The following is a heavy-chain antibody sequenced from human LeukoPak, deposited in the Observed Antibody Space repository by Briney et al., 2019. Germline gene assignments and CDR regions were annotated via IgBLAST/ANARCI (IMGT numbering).Heavy chain of an antibody. D-gene: IGHD1-26*01. Sequence: PSETLSITCTVSGGSISSYYWSWIRQPPGKGLEWIGYIYYSGSTNYNPSLKSRVTISVDTSKNQFSLKLSSVTAADTAVYYCASIQSGSYSDWGQGTLVTVSS. J-gene: IGHJ4*02. CDR2: IYYSGST. CDR1: GGSISSYY. V-gene: IGHV4-59*01. CDR3: ASIQSGSYSD.